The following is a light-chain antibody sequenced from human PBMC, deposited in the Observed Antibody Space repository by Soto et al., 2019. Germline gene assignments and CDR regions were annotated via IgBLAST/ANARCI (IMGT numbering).Light chain of an antibody. Sequence: QSALTQPASVSGSPGQSITIPCTGTSSDVGDYNYVSWYQQDPGKAPKLMIYDVSNRPSGVSNRFSGSKSGNTASLTISGLQAEDEADYYCSSYTSSSTLVVFGGGTKLTVL. CDR3: SSYTSSSTLVV. CDR1: SSDVGDYNY. CDR2: DVS. V-gene: IGLV2-14*01. J-gene: IGLJ2*01.